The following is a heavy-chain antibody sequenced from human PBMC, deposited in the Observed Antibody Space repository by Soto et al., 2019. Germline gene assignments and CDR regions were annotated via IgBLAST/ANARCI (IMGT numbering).Heavy chain of an antibody. CDR2: IIPIFGTA. CDR3: ASFAGRIEYYYDSSGPQDDAFDI. J-gene: IGHJ3*02. D-gene: IGHD3-22*01. Sequence: SVKVSCKASGGTFSSYAISWVRQAPGQGLEWIGGIIPIFGTANYAQKFQGRVTITADESTSTAYMELSSLRSEDTAVYYCASFAGRIEYYYDSSGPQDDAFDIWGQGTMVTVSS. CDR1: GGTFSSYA. V-gene: IGHV1-69*13.